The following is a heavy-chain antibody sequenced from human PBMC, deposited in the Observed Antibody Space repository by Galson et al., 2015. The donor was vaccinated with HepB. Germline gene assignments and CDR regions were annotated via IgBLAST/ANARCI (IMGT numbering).Heavy chain of an antibody. CDR1: GYTFTGYY. Sequence: SVKVSCKASGYTFTGYYMHWVRQAPGQGLEWMGWINPNRGGTNYVQKFQGWVTMIRDTSISTAYMELSRLRSDDTAVFYCARGPSLHSSSWLEYYFDYWGQGTLVTVSS. CDR2: INPNRGGT. CDR3: ARGPSLHSSSWLEYYFDY. V-gene: IGHV1-2*04. J-gene: IGHJ4*02. D-gene: IGHD6-13*01.